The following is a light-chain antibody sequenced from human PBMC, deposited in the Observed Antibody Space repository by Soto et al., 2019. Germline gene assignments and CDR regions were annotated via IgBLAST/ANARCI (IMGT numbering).Light chain of an antibody. CDR2: TTS. CDR3: QQSYLVPET. J-gene: IGKJ2*01. CDR1: QTISLY. Sequence: DIQTTQSPPSLSASLGDRVTITCRASQTISLYLNWYQQKPGKAPKLLIATTSYLQNGVPSRFSGSRSGTDFSLTISSLQPEDFATYYCQQSYLVPETFGRGTKVDIK. V-gene: IGKV1-39*01.